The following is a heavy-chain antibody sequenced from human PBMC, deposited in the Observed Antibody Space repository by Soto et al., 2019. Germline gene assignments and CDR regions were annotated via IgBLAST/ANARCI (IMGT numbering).Heavy chain of an antibody. Sequence: PSETLSLSCTVSGGSISSYYWSWIRQPPGKGLEWIGYIYYSGSTNYNPSLKSRVTISVDTSKNQFSLKLSSVTAADTAVYYRASWNYDYGDTDAFDIWGQGTMVTVSS. D-gene: IGHD4-17*01. CDR1: GGSISSYY. CDR3: ASWNYDYGDTDAFDI. J-gene: IGHJ3*02. V-gene: IGHV4-59*01. CDR2: IYYSGST.